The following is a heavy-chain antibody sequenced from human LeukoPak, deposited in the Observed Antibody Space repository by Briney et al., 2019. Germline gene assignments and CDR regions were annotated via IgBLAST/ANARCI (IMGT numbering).Heavy chain of an antibody. CDR1: GGSISSGGYS. J-gene: IGHJ3*02. Sequence: SQTLSLTCAVSGGSISSGGYSWSWIRQPPGKGLEWIGYIYYSGSTYYNPSLKSRVTISVDTSKNQFSLKLSSVTAADTAVYYCARFTISDAFDIWGQGTMVTVSS. CDR3: ARFTISDAFDI. D-gene: IGHD3-10*01. V-gene: IGHV4-30-4*07. CDR2: IYYSGST.